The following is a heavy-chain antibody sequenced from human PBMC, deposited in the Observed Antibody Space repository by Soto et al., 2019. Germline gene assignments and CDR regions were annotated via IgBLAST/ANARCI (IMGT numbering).Heavy chain of an antibody. CDR2: ISWNSGSI. Sequence: GGSLRLSCAASGFTFDDYAMHWVRQAPGKGLEWVSGISWNSGSIGYADSVKGRFTISRDNAKNSLYLQMNSLRAEDTALYYCAKGTNYYGSEDAFDIWGQGTMVTVSS. V-gene: IGHV3-9*01. CDR1: GFTFDDYA. D-gene: IGHD3-10*01. CDR3: AKGTNYYGSEDAFDI. J-gene: IGHJ3*02.